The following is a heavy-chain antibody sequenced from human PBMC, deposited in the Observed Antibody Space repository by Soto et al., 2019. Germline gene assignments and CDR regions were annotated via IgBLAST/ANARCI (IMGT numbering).Heavy chain of an antibody. CDR2: IYPGDSDT. Sequence: EVQLVQSGAEVKKPGESLKISCKGSGYSFTSYWIGWVRQMPGKGLEWMGIIYPGDSDTRYSPSFQGQVTISADKSISTAYLQWSSLKASDTAMYYCARRYYGSGTRPKAGYYFDYWGQGTLVTVSS. CDR1: GYSFTSYW. J-gene: IGHJ4*02. V-gene: IGHV5-51*03. CDR3: ARRYYGSGTRPKAGYYFDY. D-gene: IGHD3-10*01.